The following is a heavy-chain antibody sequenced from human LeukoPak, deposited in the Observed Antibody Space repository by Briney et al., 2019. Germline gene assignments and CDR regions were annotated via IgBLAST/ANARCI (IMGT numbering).Heavy chain of an antibody. CDR3: TADYHDSSGYTDY. V-gene: IGHV3-49*04. CDR2: IRSKAYGGTT. CDR1: GFTFGDYA. Sequence: GGSLRLSCTASGFTFGDYAMSWVRQAPGKGLEWVGFIRSKAYGGTTEYAASVKGRFTISRDDSKSIAYLQMNSLKTEDTAVYYCTADYHDSSGYTDYWGQGTLVTVSS. J-gene: IGHJ4*02. D-gene: IGHD3-22*01.